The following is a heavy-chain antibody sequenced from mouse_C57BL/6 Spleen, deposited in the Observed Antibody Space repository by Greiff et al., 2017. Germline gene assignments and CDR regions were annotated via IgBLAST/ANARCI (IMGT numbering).Heavy chain of an antibody. Sequence: QVQLQQPGAELVKPGASVKLSCKASGYTFTSYWMHWVKQRPGQGLEWIGMIHPNSGSTNYNEKFKSKATLTVDKSSSTAYMQLSSLTSEDSAVYYCARGGYYDYDGGYWYFDVWGTGTTVTVSS. J-gene: IGHJ1*03. V-gene: IGHV1-64*01. CDR1: GYTFTSYW. CDR3: ARGGYYDYDGGYWYFDV. CDR2: IHPNSGST. D-gene: IGHD2-4*01.